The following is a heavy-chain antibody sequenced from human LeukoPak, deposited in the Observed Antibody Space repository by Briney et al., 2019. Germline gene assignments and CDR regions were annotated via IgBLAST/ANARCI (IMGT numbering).Heavy chain of an antibody. V-gene: IGHV3-23*01. CDR3: ATRGTYYLPHDY. CDR2: ISGSVGST. J-gene: IGHJ4*02. D-gene: IGHD1-26*01. CDR1: GFTFSSYA. Sequence: GGSLRLSCAASGFTFSSYAMSWVRQAPGKGLEWVSAISGSVGSTYYADSVKGRFTISRDNSKNTLSLQMNSLRAEDTAVYYCATRGTYYLPHDYWGQGTLVSVSS.